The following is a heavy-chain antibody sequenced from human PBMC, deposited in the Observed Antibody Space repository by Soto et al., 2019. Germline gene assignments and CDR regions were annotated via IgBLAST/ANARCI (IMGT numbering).Heavy chain of an antibody. V-gene: IGHV2-5*01. Sequence: SGPTLVNPTQTLTLTCTFSGFSLTTYGVGVGWIRQPPGKALEWLALIFWNDDERYSPSLKSRLTITKDTSKNQVALTMSNMDPVDTATYYFVQTGYSYDPFGYWGRGTLVTVSS. CDR1: GFSLTTYGVG. D-gene: IGHD5-18*01. J-gene: IGHJ4*02. CDR3: VQTGYSYDPFGY. CDR2: IFWNDDE.